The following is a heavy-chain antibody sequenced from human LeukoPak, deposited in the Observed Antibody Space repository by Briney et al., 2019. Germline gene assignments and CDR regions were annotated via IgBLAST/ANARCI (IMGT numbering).Heavy chain of an antibody. CDR2: IYYSGTT. Sequence: SETLSLTCTVSGRSITSHHWNWIRQTPGKGLEWIGYIYYSGTTNYNPSLKSRVTISVDTSKNQFSLILSSVTAADTGVYYCASDSSGYQFFDHWGQGTLVTVSS. V-gene: IGHV4-59*11. CDR1: GRSITSHH. J-gene: IGHJ4*02. D-gene: IGHD3-22*01. CDR3: ASDSSGYQFFDH.